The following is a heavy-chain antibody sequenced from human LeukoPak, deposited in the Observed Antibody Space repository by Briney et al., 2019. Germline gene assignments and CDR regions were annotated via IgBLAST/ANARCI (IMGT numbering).Heavy chain of an antibody. CDR3: ARAPPLIAVAGLDY. J-gene: IGHJ4*02. Sequence: ASVKVSCKASGYTFTRYGFGWVRQAPGQGLEWMGWISTYNGNTNYAQSFQGRVAMTTDTSTTTTYMELRSLRSDDTAVYYCARAPPLIAVAGLDYWGQGTLVTVSS. D-gene: IGHD6-19*01. V-gene: IGHV1-18*01. CDR2: ISTYNGNT. CDR1: GYTFTRYG.